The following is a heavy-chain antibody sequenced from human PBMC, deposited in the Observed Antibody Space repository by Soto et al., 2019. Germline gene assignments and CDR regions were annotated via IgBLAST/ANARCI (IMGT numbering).Heavy chain of an antibody. CDR2: ISAYNGNT. CDR1: GYTFPSYG. V-gene: IGHV1-18*01. Sequence: QVQLVQSGAEVKKPGASVKVSCKASGYTFPSYGISWVRQPPGHGLAWMGWISAYNGNTNYAQKFQGRVTITEEPSTSTEKMELRILISGDKAVDYRAKNGMATIDFDYWGQGPLLSAS. J-gene: IGHJ4*02. D-gene: IGHD5-12*01. CDR3: AKNGMATIDFDY.